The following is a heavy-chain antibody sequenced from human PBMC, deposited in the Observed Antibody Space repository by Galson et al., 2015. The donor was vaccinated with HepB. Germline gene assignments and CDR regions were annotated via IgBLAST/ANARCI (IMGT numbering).Heavy chain of an antibody. CDR3: AKDGIMVANNPYHFHY. CDR2: ITSSGGNS. CDR1: GFSFTRYA. D-gene: IGHD2-15*01. V-gene: IGHV3-23*01. Sequence: SLRLSCAGSGFSFTRYAMTWVRQAPGKGLEWVSSITSSGGNSYYTDSVKGRFTVSRDNSKNTLLLQLNSLRAEDTAMYFCAKDGIMVANNPYHFHYWGQGTLVTVSS. J-gene: IGHJ4*02.